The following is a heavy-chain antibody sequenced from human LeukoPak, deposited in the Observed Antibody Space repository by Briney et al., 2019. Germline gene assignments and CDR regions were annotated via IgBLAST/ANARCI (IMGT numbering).Heavy chain of an antibody. Sequence: SETLSLTCTVSGGSISSYYWSWIRQPPGKGLEWIGYIYYSGSTNYNPSLKSRVTISVDTSKNQFSLKLSSVTAADTAVYYCARGGITGTTIRYFQHWGQGTLVTVSS. J-gene: IGHJ1*01. CDR2: IYYSGST. D-gene: IGHD1-7*01. CDR3: ARGGITGTTIRYFQH. V-gene: IGHV4-59*01. CDR1: GGSISSYY.